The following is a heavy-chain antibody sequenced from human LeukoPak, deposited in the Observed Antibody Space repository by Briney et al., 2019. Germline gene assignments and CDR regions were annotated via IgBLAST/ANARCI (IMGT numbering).Heavy chain of an antibody. Sequence: SETLSLTCTVSGASISTYYWSWIRQSPGKGLEWIGTMYYSGSTYYNPSLKSRVTISVDTSKNQFSLKLSSVTAADTAVYYCARQNTAMVLFFDYWGQGTLATVSS. D-gene: IGHD5-18*01. J-gene: IGHJ4*02. V-gene: IGHV4-59*04. CDR3: ARQNTAMVLFFDY. CDR2: MYYSGST. CDR1: GASISTYY.